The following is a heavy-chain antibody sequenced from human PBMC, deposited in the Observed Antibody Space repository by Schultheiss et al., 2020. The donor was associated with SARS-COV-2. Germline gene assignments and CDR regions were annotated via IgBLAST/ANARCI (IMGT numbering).Heavy chain of an antibody. V-gene: IGHV4-59*01. J-gene: IGHJ4*02. CDR1: GGYISGYY. CDR2: MYYSGST. CDR3: ARGGSGSYHTPFDY. Sequence: SETLSLTCTVSGGYISGYYWNWIRQPPGKGLEWISYMYYSGSTDYSPSLRSRVTISVDTSKNQFSLILSSVTAADTAVYFCARGGSGSYHTPFDYWGQGTLVTVSS. D-gene: IGHD1-26*01.